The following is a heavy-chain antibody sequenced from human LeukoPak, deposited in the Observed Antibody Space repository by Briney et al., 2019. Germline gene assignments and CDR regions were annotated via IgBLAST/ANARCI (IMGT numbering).Heavy chain of an antibody. CDR3: AKVSRDLDY. Sequence: GGSLRLSCAASGFTFSSSWMHWVRQAPGKGLVWVSRINADGSNAIYADFVKGRFTISRDNAKNTLYLQMSSLRAEDTAVYYCAKVSRDLDYWGQGTLVTVSS. J-gene: IGHJ4*02. V-gene: IGHV3-74*01. CDR1: GFTFSSSW. D-gene: IGHD2/OR15-2a*01. CDR2: INADGSNA.